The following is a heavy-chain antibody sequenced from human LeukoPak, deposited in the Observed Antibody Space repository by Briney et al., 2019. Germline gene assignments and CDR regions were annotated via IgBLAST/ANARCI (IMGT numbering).Heavy chain of an antibody. CDR2: IYTSGST. V-gene: IGHV4-4*07. CDR3: ARGFCGGDCYSRLYYYYYGMDV. J-gene: IGHJ6*02. Sequence: SETLSLTCTVSGGSISSYYWSWIRQPAGKGLEWIGRIYTSGSTNYNPSLKSRVTMSVDTSKNQFSLKLSSVTAADTAVYYCARGFCGGDCYSRLYYYYYGMDVWGQGTTVTVSS. D-gene: IGHD2-21*02. CDR1: GGSISSYY.